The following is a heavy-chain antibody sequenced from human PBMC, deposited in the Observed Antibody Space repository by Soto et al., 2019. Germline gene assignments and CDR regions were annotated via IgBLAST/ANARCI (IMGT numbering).Heavy chain of an antibody. D-gene: IGHD3-10*01. CDR2: IDPSDSYT. CDR1: GYSFTSYW. Sequence: GESLKISCKGSGYSFTSYWISWVRQMPGKGLEWMGRIDPSDSYTNYSPSFQGHVTISADKSISTAYLQWSSLKASDTAMYYCARSKRVFLWYYGMDVWGQGTTVTVSS. J-gene: IGHJ6*02. V-gene: IGHV5-10-1*01. CDR3: ARSKRVFLWYYGMDV.